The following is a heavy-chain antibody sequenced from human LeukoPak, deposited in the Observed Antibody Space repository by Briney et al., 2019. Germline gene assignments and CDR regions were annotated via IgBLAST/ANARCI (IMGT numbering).Heavy chain of an antibody. D-gene: IGHD1-1*01. CDR3: ARGRGNYWYFDL. Sequence: PSETLSLTCTVSGGSISTHYWSWIRQPAGKGLEWIGRISTTRSTNYNPSLKSRVTISVDTSKNQFSLKLSSVTAADTAVYYCARGRGNYWYFDLWGRRTLVTVSS. CDR1: GGSISTHY. CDR2: ISTTRST. J-gene: IGHJ2*01. V-gene: IGHV4-4*07.